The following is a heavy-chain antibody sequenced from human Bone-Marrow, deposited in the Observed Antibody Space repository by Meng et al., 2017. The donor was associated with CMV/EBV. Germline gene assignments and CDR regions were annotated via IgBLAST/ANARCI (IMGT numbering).Heavy chain of an antibody. J-gene: IGHJ4*02. D-gene: IGHD5-12*01. CDR2: IYSGGST. CDR3: ARDGHSGSPGDY. V-gene: IGHV3-23*03. Sequence: GESLKISCAASGFTFSSYAMSWVRQAPGKGLEWVSVIYSGGSTYYADSVKGRFTISRDNSKNTLYLQMNSLRAEDTAVYYCARDGHSGSPGDYWGQGTLVTVSS. CDR1: GFTFSSYA.